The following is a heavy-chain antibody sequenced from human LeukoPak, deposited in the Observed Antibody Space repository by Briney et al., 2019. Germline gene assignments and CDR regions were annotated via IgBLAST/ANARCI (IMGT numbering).Heavy chain of an antibody. CDR3: QLYYYGSGSYYNPDAFDI. Sequence: GGSLRLSCAASGFTFSSYGMHWVRQAPGKGLEWVAVISYDGSNKYYADSVKGRFTFSRDNSKNTLYLQMNSLRAEDTAVYYCQLYYYGSGSYYNPDAFDIWGQGTMVTVSS. J-gene: IGHJ3*02. V-gene: IGHV3-30*03. CDR1: GFTFSSYG. CDR2: ISYDGSNK. D-gene: IGHD3-10*01.